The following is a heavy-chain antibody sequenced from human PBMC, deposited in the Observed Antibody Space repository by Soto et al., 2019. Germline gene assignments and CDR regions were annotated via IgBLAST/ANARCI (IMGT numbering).Heavy chain of an antibody. CDR1: GFTFSSYW. Sequence: EVQLVESGGGLVQPGGSLRLSCVGSGFTFSSYWMHWVRQAPGKGPVWVSRINPAGSASSYADFVKGRVIVSRDNAKNTLYLEMNSLSAEDTAVYYCATRGYSYGWGYWGQGTLVTVSS. CDR3: ATRGYSYGWGY. CDR2: INPAGSAS. J-gene: IGHJ4*02. V-gene: IGHV3-74*01. D-gene: IGHD5-18*01.